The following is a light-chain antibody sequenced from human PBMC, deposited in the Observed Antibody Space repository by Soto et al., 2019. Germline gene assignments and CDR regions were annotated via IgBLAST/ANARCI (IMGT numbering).Light chain of an antibody. CDR3: QQYGSSPTWT. CDR1: QSVSSSY. J-gene: IGKJ1*01. V-gene: IGKV3-20*01. Sequence: EIVLTQSPGTLSLSPGERATLSCRASQSVSSSYLAWYQQKPGQAPGLLIYGASSRATGIPDRFSGSGSGTDVTLTISRLQPEDFAVYYCQQYGSSPTWTFGQGTKVEIK. CDR2: GAS.